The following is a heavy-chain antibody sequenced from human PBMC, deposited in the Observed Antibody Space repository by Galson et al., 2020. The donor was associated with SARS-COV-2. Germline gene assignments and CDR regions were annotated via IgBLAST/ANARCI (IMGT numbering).Heavy chain of an antibody. V-gene: IGHV4-34*01. CDR2: INHSGST. CDR1: GGSFSGYY. D-gene: IGHD3-3*01. CDR3: ARGVFGVVMGYYFDY. J-gene: IGHJ4*02. Sequence: SQTLSLTCAVYGGSFSGYYWSWIRQPPGKGLEWIGEINHSGSTNYNPSLKSRVTISVDTSKNQFSLKLSSVTAADTAVYYCARGVFGVVMGYYFDYWGQGTLVTVSS.